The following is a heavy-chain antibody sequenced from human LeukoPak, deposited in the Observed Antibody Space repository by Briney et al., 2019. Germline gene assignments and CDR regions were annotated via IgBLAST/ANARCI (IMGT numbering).Heavy chain of an antibody. V-gene: IGHV3-23*01. J-gene: IGHJ3*02. CDR1: GFTFSSYA. Sequence: KTGGSLRLSCAASGFTFSSYAMSWVRQAPGKGLEWVSAISGSGGSTYYADSVKGWFTISRDNSKNTLYLQMNSLRAEDTAVYYCAKGGSGSYRGLFDIWGQGTMVTVSS. D-gene: IGHD1-26*01. CDR2: ISGSGGST. CDR3: AKGGSGSYRGLFDI.